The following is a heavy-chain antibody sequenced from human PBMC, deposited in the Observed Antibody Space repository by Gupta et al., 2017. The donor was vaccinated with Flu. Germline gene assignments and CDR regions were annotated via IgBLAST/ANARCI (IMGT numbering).Heavy chain of an antibody. CDR3: ARNGPYNYDGSDYYYYGMDV. V-gene: IGHV3-7*01. Sequence: EVQLVESGGGLVQPGGSLRLSCAASEFTFSKYWMSWVRQAPGKGLEWVANINQDGNEKYYVDSVKSRFTISRDNAKNSLHLQMNSLRAEDTAVYYCARNGPYNYDGSDYYYYGMDVWGQGATVTVSS. J-gene: IGHJ6*02. D-gene: IGHD3-22*01. CDR2: INQDGNEK. CDR1: EFTFSKYW.